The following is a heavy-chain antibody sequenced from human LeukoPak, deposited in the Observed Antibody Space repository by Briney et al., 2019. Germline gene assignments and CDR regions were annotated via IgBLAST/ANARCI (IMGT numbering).Heavy chain of an antibody. CDR2: IIPIFGTA. CDR1: GGTFSSYA. CDR3: ARDMVRGVIWFDP. J-gene: IGHJ5*02. V-gene: IGHV1-69*05. Sequence: GASVKVSCKASGGTFSSYAISWVRQAPGQGLEWMGGIIPIFGTANYAQKFQGRVTITTDESTSTAYMELSSLRSDDTAVYYCARDMVRGVIWFDPWGQGTLVTVSS. D-gene: IGHD3-10*01.